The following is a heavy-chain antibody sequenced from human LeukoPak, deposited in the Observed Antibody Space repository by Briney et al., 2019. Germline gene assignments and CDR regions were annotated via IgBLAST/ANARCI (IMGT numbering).Heavy chain of an antibody. J-gene: IGHJ4*02. CDR1: GYTFTSYG. D-gene: IGHD3-22*01. CDR3: ARDRGYYDSSGYYYNFDY. CDR2: ISAYNGNT. V-gene: IGHV1-18*01. Sequence: ASVKVSCKASGYTFTSYGISWVRQAPGQGLEWMGWISAYNGNTNYAQELQGRVTMTTDTSTSTAYMELRSLRSDDTAVYYCARDRGYYDSSGYYYNFDYWGQGTLVTVSS.